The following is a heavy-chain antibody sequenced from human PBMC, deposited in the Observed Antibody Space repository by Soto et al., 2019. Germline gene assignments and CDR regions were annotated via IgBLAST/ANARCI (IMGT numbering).Heavy chain of an antibody. CDR3: ARHDFWSGYHLSDYYGMDV. Sequence: SETLSLTCTVSGGSISSSSYYWGWIRQPPGKGLEWIGSIYYSGSTYYNPSLKSRVTISVDTSKNQFSLKLSSVTAADTAVYYCARHDFWSGYHLSDYYGMDVWGQGTTVTVSS. J-gene: IGHJ6*02. D-gene: IGHD3-3*01. V-gene: IGHV4-39*01. CDR1: GGSISSSSYY. CDR2: IYYSGST.